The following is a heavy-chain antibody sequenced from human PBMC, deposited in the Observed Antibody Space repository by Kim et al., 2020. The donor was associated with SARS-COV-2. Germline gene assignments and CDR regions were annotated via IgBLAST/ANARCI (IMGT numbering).Heavy chain of an antibody. V-gene: IGHV3-11*06. J-gene: IGHJ6*02. CDR3: ARDSYYGSGSYYNVLSRQPSESTYYYYGMDV. Sequence: GGSLRLSCAASGFTFSDYYMSWIRQAPGKGLEWVSYISSSSSYTNYADSVKGRFTISRDNAKNSLYLQMNSLRAEDTAVYYCARDSYYGSGSYYNVLSRQPSESTYYYYGMDVWGQGTTVTVSS. CDR2: ISSSSSYT. CDR1: GFTFSDYY. D-gene: IGHD3-10*01.